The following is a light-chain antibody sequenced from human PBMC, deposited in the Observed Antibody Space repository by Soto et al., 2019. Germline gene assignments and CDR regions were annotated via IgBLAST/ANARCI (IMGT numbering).Light chain of an antibody. Sequence: EIVLTQSPGTLSLSPGERATLSCRASQSVSSNYLAWYQQKPGQAPRPLIYGASSRATGIPDRFSGSGAGTDFTLTISRREPEDFAVYYWQQYGSSPWTFGQGTKVEIK. CDR3: QQYGSSPWT. CDR1: QSVSSNY. CDR2: GAS. J-gene: IGKJ1*01. V-gene: IGKV3-20*01.